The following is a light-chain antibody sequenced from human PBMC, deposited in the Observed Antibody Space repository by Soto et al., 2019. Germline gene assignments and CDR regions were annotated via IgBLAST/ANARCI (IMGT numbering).Light chain of an antibody. J-gene: IGLJ1*01. Sequence: QSVLTQPHSASGTPGQRVTISCSGSSSNIGTSSVHWFQQLPGTAPKLLISTTNQRPSGVPERFSGSKSGTSASLAISGLQYENEEDYYCAAWDDSLNGHDLGTGTKLTVL. CDR1: SSNIGTSS. V-gene: IGLV1-44*01. CDR2: TTN. CDR3: AAWDDSLNGHD.